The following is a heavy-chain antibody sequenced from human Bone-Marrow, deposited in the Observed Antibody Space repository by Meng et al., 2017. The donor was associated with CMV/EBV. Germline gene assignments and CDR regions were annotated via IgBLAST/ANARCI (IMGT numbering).Heavy chain of an antibody. CDR1: GFTFSSYS. CDR3: ARMGDLDIVVVPAAIDDAFDI. J-gene: IGHJ3*02. V-gene: IGHV3-21*01. Sequence: GGSLRLSCVLSGFTFSSYSMNWVRQAPGKGLEWVSSISSSSSYIYYADSVKGRFTISRDNAKNSLYLQMNSLRAEDTAVYYCARMGDLDIVVVPAAIDDAFDIWGQGTMVTVSS. CDR2: ISSSSSYI. D-gene: IGHD2-2*03.